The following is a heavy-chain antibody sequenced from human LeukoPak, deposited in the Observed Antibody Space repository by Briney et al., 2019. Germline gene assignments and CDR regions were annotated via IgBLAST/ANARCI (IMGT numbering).Heavy chain of an antibody. J-gene: IGHJ6*02. V-gene: IGHV4-34*01. CDR3: ARARHNTPLGYCSSTSCKRTYYYYGMDV. Sequence: SETLSLTCAVYGGSFSGYYWSWIRQPPGKGLEWVGEINHSGSTNYNPSLKSRVTISVDTSKNQFSLKLSSVTAADTAVYYCARARHNTPLGYCSSTSCKRTYYYYGMDVWGQGTTVTVSS. CDR1: GGSFSGYY. CDR2: INHSGST. D-gene: IGHD2-2*01.